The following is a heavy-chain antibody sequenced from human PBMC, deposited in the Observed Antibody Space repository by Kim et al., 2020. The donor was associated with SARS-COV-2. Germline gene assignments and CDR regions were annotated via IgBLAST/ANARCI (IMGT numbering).Heavy chain of an antibody. V-gene: IGHV1-3*01. Sequence: SQKCQGRVTITRDTSESTAYMELSSLTSEDTAVYYCARGDSSAWYGLFDYWGQGTLVTVSS. CDR3: ARGDSSAWYGLFDY. D-gene: IGHD6-19*01. J-gene: IGHJ4*02.